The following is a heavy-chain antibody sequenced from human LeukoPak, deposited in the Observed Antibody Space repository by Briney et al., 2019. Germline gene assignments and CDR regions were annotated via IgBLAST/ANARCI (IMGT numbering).Heavy chain of an antibody. CDR1: GFIFSDYY. J-gene: IGHJ4*02. Sequence: PGGSLRLSCLTSGFIFSDYYMSWIRQAPGKGLECVAYISSSGSTISYADSVKGRFTISRDIAENSLFLQMDNLRAEDAAVYYCVRGGRPMDQLLDYWGQGTLVTVSS. D-gene: IGHD1-1*01. V-gene: IGHV3-11*04. CDR2: ISSSGSTI. CDR3: VRGGRPMDQLLDY.